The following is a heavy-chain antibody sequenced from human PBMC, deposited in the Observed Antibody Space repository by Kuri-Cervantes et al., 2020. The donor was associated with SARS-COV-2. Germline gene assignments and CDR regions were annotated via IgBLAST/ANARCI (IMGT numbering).Heavy chain of an antibody. J-gene: IGHJ6*03. V-gene: IGHV1-2*02. CDR3: ARCMWGRNPDYYYCMDV. CDR2: INPNSGGT. D-gene: IGHD1-14*01. Sequence: ASVKVSCKASGYTFTGYYMHWVRQAPGQGLEWMGWINPNSGGTNYVQKFQGRVTMTRDTSISTAYMELSRLRSDDTAVYYCARCMWGRNPDYYYCMDVWGKGTTVTVSS. CDR1: GYTFTGYY.